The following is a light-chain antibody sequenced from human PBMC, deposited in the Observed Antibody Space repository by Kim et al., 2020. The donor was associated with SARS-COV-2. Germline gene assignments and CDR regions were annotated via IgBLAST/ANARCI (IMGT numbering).Light chain of an antibody. Sequence: DIQMTQSPSTLSASVGDRVTITCRASQNINNYLALYQHKPGNAPKLLIYKASNLERGVPSRFSGSGSGTEFTLTISSLEPDDSATYYCQQYTTYYGFGQGTKLEI. V-gene: IGKV1-5*03. CDR3: QQYTTYYG. J-gene: IGKJ2*03. CDR2: KAS. CDR1: QNINNY.